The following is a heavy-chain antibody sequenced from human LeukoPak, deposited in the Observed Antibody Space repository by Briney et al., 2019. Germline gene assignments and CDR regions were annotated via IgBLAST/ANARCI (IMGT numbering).Heavy chain of an antibody. J-gene: IGHJ4*02. D-gene: IGHD3-10*01. CDR1: GGSISSYY. V-gene: IGHV4-59*08. Sequence: SETLSPTCTVSGGSISSYYWSWIRQPPGKGLEWIGYIYYSGSTNYNPSLKSRVTISVDTSKNQFSLKVSSVTAADTAVYYCASNYYGSGSFDYWGQGNLVTVSS. CDR3: ASNYYGSGSFDY. CDR2: IYYSGST.